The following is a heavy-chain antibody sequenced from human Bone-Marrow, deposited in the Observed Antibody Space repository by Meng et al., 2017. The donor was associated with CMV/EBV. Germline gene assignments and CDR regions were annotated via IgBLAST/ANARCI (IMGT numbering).Heavy chain of an antibody. J-gene: IGHJ4*02. CDR1: GFTFSGYA. Sequence: GGSLRLSCAASGFTFSGYAMSWVRQAPGKGLEWVSAISGSGGSTYFEDSVKGRFTISRDNSKNTLNLQMNSLRAEDTDVYYCSNDARCCGTNCYTFSDYWGQGTLVTVSS. CDR3: SNDARCCGTNCYTFSDY. CDR2: ISGSGGST. V-gene: IGHV3-23*01. D-gene: IGHD2-2*02.